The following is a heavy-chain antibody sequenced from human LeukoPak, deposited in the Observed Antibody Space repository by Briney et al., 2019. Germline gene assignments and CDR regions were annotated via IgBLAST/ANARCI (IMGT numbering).Heavy chain of an antibody. CDR1: GGSISSYY. V-gene: IGHV4-59*08. D-gene: IGHD4-17*01. J-gene: IGHJ4*02. Sequence: SETLSLTCTVSGGSISSYYWSWIRQPPGKGLEWIGYIYYSGSTNYNPSLKSRVTISVDTSKNQFSLKLSSVTAADTDVYYCARPRWDDYGDLYFDYWGQGTLVTVSS. CDR3: ARPRWDDYGDLYFDY. CDR2: IYYSGST.